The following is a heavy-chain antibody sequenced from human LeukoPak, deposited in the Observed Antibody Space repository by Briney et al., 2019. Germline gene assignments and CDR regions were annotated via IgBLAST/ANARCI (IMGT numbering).Heavy chain of an antibody. CDR3: ARGIPAAHKGFDS. CDR1: GFTFDNYV. CDR2: LTGDGDYT. J-gene: IGHJ4*02. D-gene: IGHD6-13*01. Sequence: GGSLRLSCAASGFTFDNYVMQWVRQAPGKGLGWVALLTGDGDYTYYADSVKGRFTISRDNAKNSLYLQINSLRAEDTAVYYCARGIPAAHKGFDSWGQGTLVTVSS. V-gene: IGHV3-43*02.